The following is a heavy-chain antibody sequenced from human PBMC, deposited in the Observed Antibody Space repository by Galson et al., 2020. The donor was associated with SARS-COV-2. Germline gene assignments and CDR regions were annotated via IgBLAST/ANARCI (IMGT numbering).Heavy chain of an antibody. CDR1: GFIFSSYN. J-gene: IGHJ6*03. Sequence: GESLKISCAASGFIFSSYNINWVRQAPGKGLEWVSSISSSSSYIYYADSVKGRFTISRDNAKNSLYLQMNSLRAEDTAVYYCARGDTARGHDYYYYIGVWCKGTTVTVSS. V-gene: IGHV3-21*01. D-gene: IGHD5-18*01. CDR2: ISSSSSYI. CDR3: ARGDTARGHDYYYYIGV.